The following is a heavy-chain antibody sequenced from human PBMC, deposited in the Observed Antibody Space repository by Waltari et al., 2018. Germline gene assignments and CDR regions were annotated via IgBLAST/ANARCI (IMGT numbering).Heavy chain of an antibody. Sequence: QVQLQQWGAGLLKPSETLSLTCAVYGGSFIGYYWSWIRQPPGKGLEWIGEINHSGSTNYNPSLKSRVTISVDTSKNQFSLKLSSVTAADTAVYYCARTAPFWSGYNPNWFDPWGQGTVVTVSS. CDR1: GGSFIGYY. J-gene: IGHJ5*02. V-gene: IGHV4-34*01. CDR2: INHSGST. CDR3: ARTAPFWSGYNPNWFDP. D-gene: IGHD3-3*01.